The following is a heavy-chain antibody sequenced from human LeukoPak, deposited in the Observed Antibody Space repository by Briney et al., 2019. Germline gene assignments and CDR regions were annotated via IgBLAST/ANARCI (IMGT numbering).Heavy chain of an antibody. CDR2: IKQDGSEK. V-gene: IGHV3-7*03. Sequence: QPGGSLRLSCVASGFSLSGFWIRWVRQAPGEGLEWVAAIKQDGSEKHYVDSVKGRTTISRDNAQNSLYLQINSLRVEDSAVYYCARDRGTTPGIYYGMDVWGKGTTVTVSS. D-gene: IGHD1-14*01. CDR1: GFSLSGFW. J-gene: IGHJ6*04. CDR3: ARDRGTTPGIYYGMDV.